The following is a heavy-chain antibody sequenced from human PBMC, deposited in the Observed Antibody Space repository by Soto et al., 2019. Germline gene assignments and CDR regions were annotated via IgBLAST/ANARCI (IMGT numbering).Heavy chain of an antibody. Sequence: GASVKVSCKASGGTFSSYTISWVRQAPGQGLEWMGRIIPILGIANYAQKFQGRVTITADKSTSTAYMELSSLRSEDTAVYYCARPRRSDFWSGPDAFDIWGQGTMVTVSS. J-gene: IGHJ3*02. CDR2: IIPILGIA. CDR1: GGTFSSYT. CDR3: ARPRRSDFWSGPDAFDI. V-gene: IGHV1-69*02. D-gene: IGHD3-3*01.